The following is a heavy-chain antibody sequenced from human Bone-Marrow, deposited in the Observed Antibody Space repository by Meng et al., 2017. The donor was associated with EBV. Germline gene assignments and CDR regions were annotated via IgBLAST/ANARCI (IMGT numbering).Heavy chain of an antibody. J-gene: IGHJ4*02. D-gene: IGHD2-21*01. CDR2: IYHSGST. V-gene: IGHV4-4*02. CDR3: ARVPTLWYFDY. Sequence: QLPLQASFLRLVKPTGTPALSCAVSGCSISSSNCWIWVRQPPGKGLEWIGEIYHSGSTNYNPSLKSRVTISVDKSKNRFSLKLSSVTAADTAVYYCARVPTLWYFDYWGQGTLVTVSS. CDR1: GCSISSSNC.